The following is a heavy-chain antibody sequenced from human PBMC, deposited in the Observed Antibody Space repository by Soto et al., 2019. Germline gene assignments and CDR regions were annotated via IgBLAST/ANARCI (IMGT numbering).Heavy chain of an antibody. Sequence: SETLSLTCTVSGGSISSYYWSWIRQPPGKGLEWIGYIYYSGSTNYNPSLKSRVTISVDTSKNQFSLKLSSVTAADTAVYYCARSFVSGSGSYYYYYGMDVWGQGTTVTVSS. CDR1: GGSISSYY. CDR2: IYYSGST. CDR3: ARSFVSGSGSYYYYYGMDV. J-gene: IGHJ6*02. D-gene: IGHD3-10*01. V-gene: IGHV4-59*08.